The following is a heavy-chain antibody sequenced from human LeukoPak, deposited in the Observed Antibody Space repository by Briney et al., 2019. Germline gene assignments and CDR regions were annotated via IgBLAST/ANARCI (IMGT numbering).Heavy chain of an antibody. CDR2: ISSSSSYI. D-gene: IGHD3-22*01. V-gene: IGHV3-21*01. CDR3: ARDGPNYYDSSGYKGFDAFDI. Sequence: KSGGSLRLSCAASGFTFSSYSMNWVRQAPGKGLEWVSSISSSSSYIYYADSVKGRFTISRDNAKNSLYLQMNSLRAEDTAVYYCARDGPNYYDSSGYKGFDAFDIWGQGTMVTVSS. J-gene: IGHJ3*02. CDR1: GFTFSSYS.